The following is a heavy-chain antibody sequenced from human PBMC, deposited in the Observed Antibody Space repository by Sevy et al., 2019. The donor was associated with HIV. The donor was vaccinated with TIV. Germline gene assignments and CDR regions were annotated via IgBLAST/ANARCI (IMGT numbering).Heavy chain of an antibody. CDR3: TKYMVTFGGIIANSPGGFDI. V-gene: IGHV3-30*02. J-gene: IGHJ3*02. D-gene: IGHD3-16*02. Sequence: GALRLSCAASGFRFSSYGMNWVRQAPGKGLEWVAFLPYDGSKEVYAASVKGRFTISRDNSKNSLYLQMNSLRAEDTAVYYCTKYMVTFGGIIANSPGGFDIWGQGTMVTVSS. CDR2: LPYDGSKE. CDR1: GFRFSSYG.